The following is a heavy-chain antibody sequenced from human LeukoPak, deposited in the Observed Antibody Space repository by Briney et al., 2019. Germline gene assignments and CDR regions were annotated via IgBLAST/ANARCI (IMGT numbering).Heavy chain of an antibody. J-gene: IGHJ3*02. Sequence: SQTLSLTCTVSGGSISSGGYYWSWIRQHPGKGLEWIGYIYYSGSTYYNPSLKSRVTISVDTSKNQFSLKLSSVTAADTAGYYCARDKGGSYSGFDIWGQGTMVTVSS. D-gene: IGHD1-26*01. CDR2: IYYSGST. V-gene: IGHV4-31*03. CDR3: ARDKGGSYSGFDI. CDR1: GGSISSGGYY.